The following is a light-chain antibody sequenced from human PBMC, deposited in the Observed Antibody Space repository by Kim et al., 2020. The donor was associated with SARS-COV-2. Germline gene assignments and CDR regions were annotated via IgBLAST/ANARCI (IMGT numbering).Light chain of an antibody. CDR2: GKN. J-gene: IGLJ2*01. CDR3: NSRDSNDNVV. CDR1: SLRSYY. V-gene: IGLV3-19*01. Sequence: VALGQTVRYTCQGDSLRSYYATWYQQKPGQAPILVIYGKNNRPSGIPDRFSGSSSGNTASLTITGTQAGDEADYYCNSRDSNDNVVFGGGTHLTVL.